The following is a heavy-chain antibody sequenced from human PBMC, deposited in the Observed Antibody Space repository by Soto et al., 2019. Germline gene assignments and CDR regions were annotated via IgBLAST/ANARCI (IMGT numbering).Heavy chain of an antibody. CDR1: GGTFSSYT. D-gene: IGHD3-16*01. V-gene: IGHV1-69*02. J-gene: IGHJ4*02. CDR2: IIPILGIA. CDR3: ARSWTYYDYIWGSYLSY. Sequence: QVQLVQSGAEVKKPGSSVKVSCKASGGTFSSYTISWVRQAPGQGLEWMGRIIPILGIANYAQKFQGRVTINADKSTSTAYMELSSLRSEDTAVYYCARSWTYYDYIWGSYLSYWGQGTLVTVSS.